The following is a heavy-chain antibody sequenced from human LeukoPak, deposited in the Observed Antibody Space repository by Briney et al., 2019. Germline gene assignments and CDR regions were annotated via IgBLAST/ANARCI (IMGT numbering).Heavy chain of an antibody. CDR1: GFTFTGFA. CDR3: AKMKGPGLYYHYSMDV. J-gene: IGHJ6*03. V-gene: IGHV3-23*01. Sequence: GGSLRLSCAASGFTFTGFAMSWVRQAPGKGPEWVSRIGGSSGSTYYADSVKDRFTISRDNSKKTLYLQMNSLRADDTAVYYCAKMKGPGLYYHYSMDVWGKGTTVIVSS. CDR2: IGGSSGST.